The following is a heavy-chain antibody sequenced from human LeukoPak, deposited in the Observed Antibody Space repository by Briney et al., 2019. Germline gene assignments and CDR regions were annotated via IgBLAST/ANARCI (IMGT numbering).Heavy chain of an antibody. V-gene: IGHV4-59*05. CDR3: ARRETWYYDSSGYSRLDWFDP. CDR1: GDSISMHY. D-gene: IGHD3-22*01. J-gene: IGHJ5*02. Sequence: PSETLSLTCSVSGDSISMHYWSWIRQPPGKGLEWIGSIYYSGSTYYNPSLKSRVTISVDTSKNQFSLKLNSVTAADTAVYYCARRETWYYDSSGYSRLDWFDPWGQGTLVTVSS. CDR2: IYYSGST.